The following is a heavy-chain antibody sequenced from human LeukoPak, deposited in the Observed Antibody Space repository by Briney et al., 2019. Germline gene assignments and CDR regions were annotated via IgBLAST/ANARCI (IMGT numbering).Heavy chain of an antibody. J-gene: IGHJ5*02. CDR3: ARDPGSGSFDWFDP. CDR2: ISSSSSTI. CDR1: GFTFSSYS. D-gene: IGHD3-10*01. V-gene: IGHV3-48*04. Sequence: GGSLRLSCAASGFTFSSYSMNWVRQAPGKGLEWVSYISSSSSTIYYADSVKGRFTISRDNAKNSLYLQMNSLRAEDTAVYYRARDPGSGSFDWFDPWGQGTLVTVSS.